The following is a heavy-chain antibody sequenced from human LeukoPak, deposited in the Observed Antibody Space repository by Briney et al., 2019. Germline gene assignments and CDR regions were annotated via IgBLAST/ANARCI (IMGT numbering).Heavy chain of an antibody. J-gene: IGHJ6*03. CDR1: GFIFSSYA. CDR3: ARDPLRWLQNNYYYYYMDV. CDR2: ISSTSRTI. V-gene: IGHV3-48*02. D-gene: IGHD5-24*01. Sequence: GGSLRLSCAASGFIFSSYAMSWVRQAPGKGLEWVSYISSTSRTIYYADSVKGRFTLSRDNAKNSVYLQMNSLRDEDTAVYFCARDPLRWLQNNYYYYYMDVWGKGTTVTVSS.